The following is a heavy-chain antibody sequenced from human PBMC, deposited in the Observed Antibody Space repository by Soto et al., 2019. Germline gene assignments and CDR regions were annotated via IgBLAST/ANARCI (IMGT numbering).Heavy chain of an antibody. CDR3: STGDSGYDSYKIDY. Sequence: SETLSLTCAVYGGSFSGYYWSWIRQTPGKGLEWIGEINDSGSTYYNPSLKSRVTISIDTSKNQFSLKLSSVTAADTAVYYCSTGDSGYDSYKIDYWGQGTLVTVSS. CDR1: GGSFSGYY. D-gene: IGHD5-12*01. J-gene: IGHJ4*02. CDR2: INDSGST. V-gene: IGHV4-34*01.